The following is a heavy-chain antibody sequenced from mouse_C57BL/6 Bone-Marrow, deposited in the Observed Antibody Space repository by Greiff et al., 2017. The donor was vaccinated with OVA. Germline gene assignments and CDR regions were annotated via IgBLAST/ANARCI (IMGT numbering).Heavy chain of an antibody. CDR1: GYSITSGYY. J-gene: IGHJ1*03. Sequence: VQLKESGPGLVKPSQSLSLTCSVTGYSITSGYYWNWIRQFPGNKLEWMGYISYDGSNNYNPSLKNRISITRDTSKNQFFLKLNSVTTEDTATYYCASSSYGYFDVWGTGTTVTVSS. D-gene: IGHD1-1*01. CDR3: ASSSYGYFDV. V-gene: IGHV3-6*01. CDR2: ISYDGSN.